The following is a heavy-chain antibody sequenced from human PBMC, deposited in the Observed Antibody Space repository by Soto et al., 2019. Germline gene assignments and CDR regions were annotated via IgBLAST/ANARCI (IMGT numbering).Heavy chain of an antibody. D-gene: IGHD1-26*01. J-gene: IGHJ4*02. CDR3: ARLVYSDPLDY. V-gene: IGHV3-48*02. Sequence: GGSLRLSCAVSGLSFRSHNMHWVRQAPGKGLEVVTYINTGGTMIYYADSVRGRFTISRDNAKNSLYLQMNSLRDADTAVYYCARLVYSDPLDYWGQGSLVTVSS. CDR2: INTGGTMI. CDR1: GLSFRSHN.